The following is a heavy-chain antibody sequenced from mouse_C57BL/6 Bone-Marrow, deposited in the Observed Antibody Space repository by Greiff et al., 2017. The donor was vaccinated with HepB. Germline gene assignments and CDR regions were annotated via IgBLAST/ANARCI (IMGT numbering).Heavy chain of an antibody. CDR3: ARDASTGTDWYFDV. Sequence: EVKLVESGGGLVQSGRSLRLSCATSGFTFSDFYMEWVRQAPGKGLEWIAASRNKANDYTTEYSASVKGRFIVSRDTSQSILYLQMNALRAEDTAIYYCARDASTGTDWYFDVWGTGTTVTVSS. D-gene: IGHD4-1*02. V-gene: IGHV7-1*01. CDR2: SRNKANDYTT. CDR1: GFTFSDFY. J-gene: IGHJ1*03.